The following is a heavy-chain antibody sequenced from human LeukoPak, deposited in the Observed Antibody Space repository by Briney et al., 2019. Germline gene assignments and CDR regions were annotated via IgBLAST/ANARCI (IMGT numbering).Heavy chain of an antibody. CDR3: ASPYSSGWVLLRPKDYWYFDL. Sequence: PGGSLRLSCAASGFTFSSYAMSWVRQAPGKGLEWVSAISGSGDSTYYADSVKGRFTISRDNSKNTLYLQMNSLRAEDTAVYYCASPYSSGWVLLRPKDYWYFDLWGRGTLVTVSS. V-gene: IGHV3-23*01. CDR2: ISGSGDST. D-gene: IGHD6-19*01. J-gene: IGHJ2*01. CDR1: GFTFSSYA.